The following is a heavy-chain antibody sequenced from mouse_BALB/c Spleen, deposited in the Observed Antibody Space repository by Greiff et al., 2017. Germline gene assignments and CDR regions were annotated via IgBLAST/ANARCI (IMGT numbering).Heavy chain of an antibody. Sequence: VQLHQSGAELVKPGASVKLSCKASGYTFTSYWMHWVKQRPGQGLEWIGEINPSNGRTNYNEKFKSKATLTVDKSSSTAYMQLSSLTSEDSAVYYCANYGSSYGFAYWGQGTLVTVSA. V-gene: IGHV1S81*02. CDR3: ANYGSSYGFAY. CDR1: GYTFTSYW. D-gene: IGHD1-1*01. J-gene: IGHJ3*01. CDR2: INPSNGRT.